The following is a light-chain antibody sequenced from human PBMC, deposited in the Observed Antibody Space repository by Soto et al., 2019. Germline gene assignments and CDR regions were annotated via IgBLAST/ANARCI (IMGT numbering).Light chain of an antibody. CDR3: QQYGSSPPYP. V-gene: IGKV3-20*01. CDR1: QSVTSNY. CDR2: GAS. Sequence: EIVLTQSPGTLSLSPGERDTLSCRASQSVTSNYLAWYQQKPGQAPRLLIFGASSRATGIPDRFSGSGSGTDFTLTITILEPEDFAVYCCQQYGSSPPYPFCRGTRLEIK. J-gene: IGKJ5*01.